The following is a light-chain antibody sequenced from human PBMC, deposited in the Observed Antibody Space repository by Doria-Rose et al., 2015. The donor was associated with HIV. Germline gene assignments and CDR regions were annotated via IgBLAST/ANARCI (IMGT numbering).Light chain of an antibody. CDR2: ANN. J-gene: IGLJ2*01. V-gene: IGLV1-40*01. Sequence: PPSVSGAPGQRVTISCTGSSSNVGSGFDVQWYQQLPGTAPKVLIYANNNRPSGVPDRFSGSKSGTSASLVITGLQAEDEADYYCQTYDSSLTVVFGGGTKLTVL. CDR3: QTYDSSLTVV. CDR1: SSNVGSGFD.